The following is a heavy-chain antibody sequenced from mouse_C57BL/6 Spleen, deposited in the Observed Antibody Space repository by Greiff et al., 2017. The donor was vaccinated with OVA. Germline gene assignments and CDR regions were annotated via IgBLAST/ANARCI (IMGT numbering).Heavy chain of an antibody. D-gene: IGHD2-1*01. V-gene: IGHV1-19*01. CDR2: INPYNGGT. J-gene: IGHJ3*01. CDR1: GYTFTDYY. CDR3: AMGNYEEGFAD. Sequence: EVPLQQSGPVLVKPGASVKMSCKASGYTFTDYYMNWVKQSHGKSLEWIGVINPYNGGTSYNQKFKGKATLTVDKSSSTAYMELNSLTSEDSAVYYWAMGNYEEGFADWGQGTLVTVSA.